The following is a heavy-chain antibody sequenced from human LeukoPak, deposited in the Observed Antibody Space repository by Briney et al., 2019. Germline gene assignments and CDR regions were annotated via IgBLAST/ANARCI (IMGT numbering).Heavy chain of an antibody. D-gene: IGHD5-12*01. CDR3: ARSSGYDLNFDY. J-gene: IGHJ4*02. Sequence: ESGPALVKPTQTLTLTCTFSGFSLSTSGMRASWIRQPPGKALEWLARIDWDDDKFYSTSLKTRLTISKDTSKNQVVLTMTNMDPVDTATYYCARSSGYDLNFDYWGQGTLVTVSS. V-gene: IGHV2-70*04. CDR1: GFSLSTSGMR. CDR2: IDWDDDK.